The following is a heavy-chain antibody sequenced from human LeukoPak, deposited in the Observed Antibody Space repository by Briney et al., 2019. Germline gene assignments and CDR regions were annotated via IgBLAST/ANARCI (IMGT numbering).Heavy chain of an antibody. CDR1: GGSISSSSYY. D-gene: IGHD6-13*01. J-gene: IGHJ5*02. CDR3: ARRVAAAGTFDP. CDR2: IYYSGST. V-gene: IGHV4-39*01. Sequence: SETLSLTCTVSGGSISSSSYYWGWIRQPPGKGLEWIGSIYYSGSTYYNPSLKSRVTISVDTSKNQFSLKLNSVTAADTAVYYCARRVAAAGTFDPWGQGTLVTVSS.